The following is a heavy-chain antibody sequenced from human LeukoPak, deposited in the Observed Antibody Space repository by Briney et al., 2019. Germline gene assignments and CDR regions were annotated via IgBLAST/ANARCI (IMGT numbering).Heavy chain of an antibody. CDR2: INHSGST. J-gene: IGHJ4*02. Sequence: SETLSLTCAVYGGSFSGYYWSWIRQPPGKGLEWIGEINHSGSTNYNPSLKSRVTISVDTSKNQFSLKLSSVTAADTAVYYCARDHYYDSSGPPNWGEGTLGTVSS. D-gene: IGHD3-22*01. CDR1: GGSFSGYY. V-gene: IGHV4-34*01. CDR3: ARDHYYDSSGPPN.